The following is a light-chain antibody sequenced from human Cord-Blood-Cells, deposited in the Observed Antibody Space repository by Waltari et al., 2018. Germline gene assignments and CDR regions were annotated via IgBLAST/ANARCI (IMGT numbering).Light chain of an antibody. CDR3: QQSYSTPIT. CDR2: AAS. Sequence: DIQMTQSPSSLSASVGDRVTITCRASQTISIYLNWYQQKPGKAPKLLIYAASSLQSGVPSSFSGSGSGTDFTLTISSLQPEDFATYYCQQSYSTPITFGQGTRLEIK. V-gene: IGKV1-39*01. J-gene: IGKJ5*01. CDR1: QTISIY.